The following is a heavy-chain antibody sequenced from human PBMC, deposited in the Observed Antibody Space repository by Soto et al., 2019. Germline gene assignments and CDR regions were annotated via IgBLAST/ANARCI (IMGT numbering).Heavy chain of an antibody. J-gene: IGHJ4*02. CDR1: GGSISVYY. V-gene: IGHV4-4*07. CDR2: MYNSERT. Sequence: SETLSLTCTVSGGSISVYYWSWIRQPAGKGLEWIGRMYNSERTNYNPSLKSRGTMSMDTSKNQFALKLTSVTAADTAVYFCARAPLAHSYFDLWGQGTLVTVSS. CDR3: ARAPLAHSYFDL.